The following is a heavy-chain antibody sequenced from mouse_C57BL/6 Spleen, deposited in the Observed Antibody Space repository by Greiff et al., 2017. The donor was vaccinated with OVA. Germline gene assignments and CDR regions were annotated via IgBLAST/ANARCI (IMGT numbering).Heavy chain of an antibody. CDR2: IDPETGGT. CDR3: TRGDYGYPAY. Sequence: VKLVESGAELVRPGASVTLSCKASGYTFTDYEMHWVKQTPVHGLEWIGAIDPETGGTAYNQKFKGKAILTADKSSSTAYMELRSLTSEDSAVYYCTRGDYGYPAYWGQGTLVTVSA. V-gene: IGHV1-15*01. J-gene: IGHJ3*01. CDR1: GYTFTDYE. D-gene: IGHD2-2*01.